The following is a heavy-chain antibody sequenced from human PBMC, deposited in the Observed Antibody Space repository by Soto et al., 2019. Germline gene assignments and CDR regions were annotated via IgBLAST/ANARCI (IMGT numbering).Heavy chain of an antibody. D-gene: IGHD2-21*02. V-gene: IGHV1-46*01. CDR3: ARGGHVVVVTAALDY. Sequence: QVQLMQSGAEVKKPGASVKVSCKASGDTFTDYYIHWVRQAPGQGLEWMGTVNPSGGHTTYAQHCLGRVTRTRETSTSTLYMELTSLTSDDTAVYYCARGGHVVVVTAALDYWGQGTLVTVYS. CDR2: VNPSGGHT. J-gene: IGHJ4*02. CDR1: GDTFTDYY.